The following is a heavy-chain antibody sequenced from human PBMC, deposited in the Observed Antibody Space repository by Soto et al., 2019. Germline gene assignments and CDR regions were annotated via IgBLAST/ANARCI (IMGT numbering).Heavy chain of an antibody. D-gene: IGHD5-18*01. Sequence: TLSLTCTVSGGSISSYYWSWIRQPPGKGLEWIGYIYYSGSTNYNPSLKSRVTISVDTSKNQFSLKLSSVTAADTAVYYCAGGYTAMVDYWGQGTLVTVSS. CDR2: IYYSGST. CDR1: GGSISSYY. CDR3: AGGYTAMVDY. J-gene: IGHJ4*02. V-gene: IGHV4-59*01.